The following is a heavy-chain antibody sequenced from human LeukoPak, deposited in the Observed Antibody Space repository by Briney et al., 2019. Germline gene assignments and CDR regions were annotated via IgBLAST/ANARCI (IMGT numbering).Heavy chain of an antibody. J-gene: IGHJ3*02. D-gene: IGHD3-10*01. V-gene: IGHV4-59*12. CDR2: IYYSGST. CDR1: GGSISSYY. CDR3: AREFGDLDAFDI. Sequence: SETLSLTCTVSGGSISSYYWSWIRQPPGKGLEWIGYIYYSGSTNYNPSLKSRVTISVDTSKNQFSLKLSSVTAADTAVYYCAREFGDLDAFDIWGQGTMVTVSS.